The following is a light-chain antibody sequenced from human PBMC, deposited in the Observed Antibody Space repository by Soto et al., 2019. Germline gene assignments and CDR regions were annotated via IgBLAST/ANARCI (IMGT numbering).Light chain of an antibody. CDR3: QQYFTTPRLG. J-gene: IGKJ4*01. CDR2: WAS. Sequence: DILMTQSPDSLAVSLGERATINCKSSQSVLYIPTNKNYLAWYQQKPGQPPKLLIYWASTRESGVPDRFSGWGSGTDFTLTISSLQAEDVAVYYCQQYFTTPRLGFGGGTKVEIK. V-gene: IGKV4-1*01. CDR1: QSVLYIPTNKNY.